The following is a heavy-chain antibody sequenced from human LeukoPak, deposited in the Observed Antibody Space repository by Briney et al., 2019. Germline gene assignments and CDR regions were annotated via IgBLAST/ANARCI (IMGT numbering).Heavy chain of an antibody. Sequence: ASVKVSCKASGYTFTGYYMHWVRQAPGQGLEWMGWINPNSGGTNYAQKFQGRVSMTRDTSISTAYMELSRLRADDTAVYYCARDLVRGVIIGYWGQRTLVTVSS. J-gene: IGHJ4*02. V-gene: IGHV1-2*02. CDR2: INPNSGGT. CDR3: ARDLVRGVIIGY. D-gene: IGHD3-10*01. CDR1: GYTFTGYY.